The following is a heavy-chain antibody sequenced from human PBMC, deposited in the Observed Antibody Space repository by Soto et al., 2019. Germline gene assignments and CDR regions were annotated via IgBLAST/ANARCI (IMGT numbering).Heavy chain of an antibody. CDR3: ATNSGGAYSSHIRLYFDY. V-gene: IGHV1-69*01. Sequence: QVQLVQSGAEVKKPGSSVKVSCKASGGTFSSYAISWVRQAPGQGLEWMGGIIPIFGTANYAQKFQGRVTITADESTSTAYMELSSLRSEDTAVYYCATNSGGAYSSHIRLYFDYWGQGTLVTVSS. D-gene: IGHD6-13*01. CDR2: IIPIFGTA. CDR1: GGTFSSYA. J-gene: IGHJ4*02.